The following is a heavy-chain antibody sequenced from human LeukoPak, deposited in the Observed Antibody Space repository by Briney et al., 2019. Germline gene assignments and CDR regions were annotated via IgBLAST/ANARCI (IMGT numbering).Heavy chain of an antibody. CDR2: INHSGST. Sequence: SEILSLTCAVYGGSFSGYYWSWIRQPPGQGLEWSGEINHSGSTNYNPSLKSRVTVSVDTSKNQFSLKLSSVTPTDTAVYYCAMGGQAQNYWGQGTLVTVCS. V-gene: IGHV4-34*01. J-gene: IGHJ4*02. CDR1: GGSFSGYY. CDR3: AMGGQAQNY.